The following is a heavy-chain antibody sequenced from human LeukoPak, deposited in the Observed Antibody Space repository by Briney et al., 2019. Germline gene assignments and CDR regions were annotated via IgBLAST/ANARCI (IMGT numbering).Heavy chain of an antibody. CDR1: GYTFTSYG. V-gene: IGHV1-18*01. CDR2: ISTYNGNT. CDR3: VRGAPYCDKSACSSPGHH. J-gene: IGHJ4*02. Sequence: ASVKFSCKASGYTFTSYGITCVRQAPGQGLEWMGWISTYNGNTNDAQKFLDRVILTRDISSTTAYLELRSLRPDDTAVYFCVRGAPYCDKSACSSPGHHWGQGNLVTVSS. D-gene: IGHD2-21*01.